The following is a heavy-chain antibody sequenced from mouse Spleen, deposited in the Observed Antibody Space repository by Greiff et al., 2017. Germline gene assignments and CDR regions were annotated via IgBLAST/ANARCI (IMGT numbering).Heavy chain of an antibody. V-gene: IGHV2-6-4*01. Sequence: VKLMESGPGLVAPSQSLSITCTVSGFSLSRYSVHWVRQPPGKGLEWLGMIWGGGSTDYNSALKSRLSISKDNSKSQVFLKMNSLQTDDTAMYYCARNYDYLAWFAYWGQGTLVTVSA. CDR1: GFSLSRYS. CDR3: ARNYDYLAWFAY. CDR2: IWGGGST. D-gene: IGHD2-4*01. J-gene: IGHJ3*01.